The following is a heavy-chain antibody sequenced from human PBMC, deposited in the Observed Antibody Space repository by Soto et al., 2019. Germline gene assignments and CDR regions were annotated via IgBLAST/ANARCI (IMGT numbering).Heavy chain of an antibody. CDR1: GGTFSSYA. V-gene: IGHV1-69*15. CDR2: IIPIFGTT. CDR3: AISYYGFWSGYDTGREYNWFDP. D-gene: IGHD3-3*01. J-gene: IGHJ5*02. Sequence: QVQLVQSGAEMKKPGSSVKVSCKASGGTFSSYAISWVRQAPGQGLEWMGMIIPIFGTTNYAQKFQGRVTITAYESTSTAYMELSSLRSEYTAVYYCAISYYGFWSGYDTGREYNWFDPWGQGTLVTVSS.